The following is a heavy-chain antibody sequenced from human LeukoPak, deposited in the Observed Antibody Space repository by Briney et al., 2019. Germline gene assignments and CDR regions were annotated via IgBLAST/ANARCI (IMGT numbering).Heavy chain of an antibody. D-gene: IGHD3-16*02. CDR1: GFTFDDYA. J-gene: IGHJ6*02. V-gene: IGHV3-9*01. CDR3: ARDGVIAPDYYYYGMDV. CDR2: ISWNSGSI. Sequence: GGSLRLSCAASGFTFDDYAMHWVRQAPGKGLEWVSGISWNSGSIGYADSVKGRFTISRDNAKNSLYLQMNSLRAEDTAVYYCARDGVIAPDYYYYGMDVWGQGTTVTVSS.